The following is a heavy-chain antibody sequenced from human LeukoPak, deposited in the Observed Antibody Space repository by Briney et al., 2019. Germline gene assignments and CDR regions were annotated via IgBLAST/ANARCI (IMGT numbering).Heavy chain of an antibody. Sequence: GGSLRLSCAASGFTFSSYSMNWVRQAPGKGLEWVSSISSSSYIYYADSVKGRFTISRDNAKNSLYLQMNSLRAEDTAVYYCARVDGYSYGPFDYWGQGTLVTVSS. CDR1: GFTFSSYS. J-gene: IGHJ4*02. D-gene: IGHD5-18*01. V-gene: IGHV3-21*01. CDR2: ISSSSYI. CDR3: ARVDGYSYGPFDY.